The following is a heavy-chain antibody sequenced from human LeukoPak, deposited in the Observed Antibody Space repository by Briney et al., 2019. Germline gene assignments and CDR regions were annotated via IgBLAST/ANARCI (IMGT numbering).Heavy chain of an antibody. CDR3: ARLTGWYGLVAAGTGENPSTVDDAFDI. J-gene: IGHJ3*02. CDR2: IYPGDSDT. CDR1: GYSFTSYW. Sequence: GESLKISCKGSGYSFTSYWIGWVRQMPGKGLEWMGIIYPGDSDTRYSPPFQGQVTISADKSISTAYLQWSSLKASDTAMYYCARLTGWYGLVAAGTGENPSTVDDAFDIWGQGTMVTVSS. D-gene: IGHD6-13*01. V-gene: IGHV5-51*01.